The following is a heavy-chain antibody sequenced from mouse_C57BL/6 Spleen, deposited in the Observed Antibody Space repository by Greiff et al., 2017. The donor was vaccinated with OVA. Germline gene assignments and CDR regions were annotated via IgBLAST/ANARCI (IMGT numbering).Heavy chain of an antibody. CDR2: IYPGSGST. CDR3: ARSSYYYGSSYWYFDV. CDR1: GYTFTSYW. V-gene: IGHV1-55*01. Sequence: QVQLQQPGAELVKPGASVKMSCKASGYTFTSYWITWVKQRPGQGLEWIGDIYPGSGSTNYNAKFKGKATLTVDTSSSTAYMQLSSLTSEDSAVYYWARSSYYYGSSYWYFDVWGTGTTVTVSS. J-gene: IGHJ1*03. D-gene: IGHD1-1*01.